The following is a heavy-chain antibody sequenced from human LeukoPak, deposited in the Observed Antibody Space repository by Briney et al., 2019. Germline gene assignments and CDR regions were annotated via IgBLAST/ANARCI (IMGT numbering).Heavy chain of an antibody. CDR3: AREGVILGFGELYSWFDP. CDR2: IYYSGST. Sequence: SETLSLTCTVSGDSISNSDWSWIRQPPGEALEGIGYIYYSGSTNYNPSLKSRVTISEDTSKNHFSLKLRSVTAADTAVYYCAREGVILGFGELYSWFDPWGQGTLVTVSS. D-gene: IGHD3-10*01. CDR1: GDSISNSD. J-gene: IGHJ5*02. V-gene: IGHV4-59*01.